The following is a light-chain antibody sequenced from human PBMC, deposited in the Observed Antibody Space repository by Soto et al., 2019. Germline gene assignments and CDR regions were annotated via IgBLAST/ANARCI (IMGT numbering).Light chain of an antibody. CDR3: QHYNIYLT. J-gene: IGKJ1*01. CDR1: QRIXSR. CDR2: XAS. Sequence: IRLTHCASTLSASVGDRVTITCRASQRIXSRLGWYQQKPGKAPKLLIYXASSFDSGVPSSFSGSGSGTEFTLTISSLQADYVVTYYWQHYNIYLTFGQGTKVEIK. V-gene: IGKV1-5*01.